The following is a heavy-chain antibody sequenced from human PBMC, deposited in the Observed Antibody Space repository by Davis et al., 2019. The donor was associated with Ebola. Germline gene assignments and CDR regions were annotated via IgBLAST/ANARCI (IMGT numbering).Heavy chain of an antibody. CDR2: ISGSGGST. D-gene: IGHD3-3*01. V-gene: IGHV3-23*01. CDR3: AKDKNYDFWSGYPHDAFDI. J-gene: IGHJ3*02. Sequence: PGGSLRLSCAASGFTFSSYAMSWVRQAPGKGLEWVSAISGSGGSTYHADSVKGRFTISRDNSKNTPYLQMNSLRAEDTAIYYCAKDKNYDFWSGYPHDAFDIWGQGTMVTVSS. CDR1: GFTFSSYA.